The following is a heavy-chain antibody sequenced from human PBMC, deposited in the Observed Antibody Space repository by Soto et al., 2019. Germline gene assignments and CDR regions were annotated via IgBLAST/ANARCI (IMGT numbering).Heavy chain of an antibody. CDR3: RKSSWSRPDFAYRIGD. CDR2: ISGSAFSGST. V-gene: IGHV3-23*01. D-gene: IGHD2-15*01. J-gene: IGHJ6*04. CDR1: GFTFSDHA. Sequence: GSLRLSCAASGFTFSDHAMSWVRQAPGKGLEWVSAISGSAFSGSTHYADSVKGRFTISRDNSMNTLFLQMNSLRAEDTALYFCRKSSWSRPDFAYRIGDRGEVPTFTVCS.